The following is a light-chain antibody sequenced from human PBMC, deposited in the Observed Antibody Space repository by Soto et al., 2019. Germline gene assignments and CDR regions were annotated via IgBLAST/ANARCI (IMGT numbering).Light chain of an antibody. CDR3: QQYGSSQIT. CDR2: GAS. J-gene: IGKJ5*01. Sequence: EIVLTQSPGTLSLSPGERATLSCRASQIVSSSYLVWYQQKPCQAPRLLIYGASSRATGIPDRFSGSGSGTDFTLTISRLEPEDFAVYYCQQYGSSQITFGQGTRLEMK. V-gene: IGKV3-20*01. CDR1: QIVSSSY.